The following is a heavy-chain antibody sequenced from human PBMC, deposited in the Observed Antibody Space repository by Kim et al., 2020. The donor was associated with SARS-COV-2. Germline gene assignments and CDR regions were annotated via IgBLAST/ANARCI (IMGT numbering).Heavy chain of an antibody. CDR3: ARAKIAARSVDY. V-gene: IGHV4-59*01. D-gene: IGHD6-6*01. Sequence: NYNPSLKSRVPISVDTSKNQFSLKLISVTVADPAVYYCARAKIAARSVDYWGQGTLVTVSS. J-gene: IGHJ4*02.